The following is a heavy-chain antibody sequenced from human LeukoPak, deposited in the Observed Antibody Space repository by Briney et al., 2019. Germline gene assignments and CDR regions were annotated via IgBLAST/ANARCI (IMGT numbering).Heavy chain of an antibody. V-gene: IGHV7-4-1*01. CDR1: GYTLTELS. CDR3: AFISSGWSILS. CDR2: INTNTGNP. Sequence: ASVKVSCKVSGYTLTELSMHWVRQAPGQGLEWMGWINTNTGNPTYAQGFTGRFVFSLDTSVSTAYLQIDSLKAEDTALYYCAFISSGWSILSWGQGTLVTVSS. D-gene: IGHD6-19*01. J-gene: IGHJ5*02.